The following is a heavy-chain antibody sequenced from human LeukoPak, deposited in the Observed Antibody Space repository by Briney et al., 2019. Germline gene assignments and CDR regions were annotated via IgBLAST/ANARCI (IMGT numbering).Heavy chain of an antibody. CDR3: TKGLWAGVSAARD. J-gene: IGHJ4*02. V-gene: IGHV3-66*01. Sequence: GGSLRLSCAASGFTVSNNYMSWVRQAPGKGLEWVSVIYSGGSTYYADSVKDRFTISRDNSKNTLYLQMNSLRAEDTAVYYCTKGLWAGVSAARDWGQGTLVTVSS. D-gene: IGHD3-10*01. CDR2: IYSGGST. CDR1: GFTVSNNY.